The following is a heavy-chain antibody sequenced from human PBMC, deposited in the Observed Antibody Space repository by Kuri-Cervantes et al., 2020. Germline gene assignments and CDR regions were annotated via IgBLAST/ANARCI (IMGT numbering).Heavy chain of an antibody. V-gene: IGHV4-39*07. CDR3: AREKMVRGVISRVWFDP. D-gene: IGHD3-10*01. CDR2: IYYSGST. Sequence: GSLRLSCTVSGGPISSSSYYWGWIRQPPGKGLEWIGSIYYSGSTYYNPSLKSRVTISVDTSKNQFSLKLSSVTAADTAVYYCAREKMVRGVISRVWFDPWGQGTLVTVSS. CDR1: GGPISSSSYY. J-gene: IGHJ5*02.